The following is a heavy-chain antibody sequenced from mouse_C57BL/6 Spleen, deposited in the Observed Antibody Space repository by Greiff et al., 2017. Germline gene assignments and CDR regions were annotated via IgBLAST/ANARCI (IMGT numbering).Heavy chain of an antibody. CDR2: ILPGSGST. J-gene: IGHJ2*01. Sequence: QVQLQQSGAELMKPGASVKLSCKATGYTFTGYWIEWVKQRPGHGLEWIGEILPGSGSTNYNEKFKGKATFTAYTSSNTASMQLSSLTTYDSAIYYCASYLPNYFDYWGQGTTLPGSS. CDR3: ASYLPNYFDY. D-gene: IGHD2-1*01. V-gene: IGHV1-9*01. CDR1: GYTFTGYW.